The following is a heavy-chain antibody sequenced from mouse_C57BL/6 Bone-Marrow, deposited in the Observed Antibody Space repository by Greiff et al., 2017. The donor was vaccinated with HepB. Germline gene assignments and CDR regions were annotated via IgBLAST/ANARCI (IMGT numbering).Heavy chain of an antibody. Sequence: EVKLVESGAGLVKPGGSLKLSCAASGFTFSSYAMSWVRQTPEKRLEWVAYISSGGDYIYYADTVKGRFTISRDNARNTLYLQMSSLKSEDTAMYYCTRRGGVVYFDYWGQGTTLTVSS. D-gene: IGHD1-1*01. J-gene: IGHJ2*01. CDR3: TRRGGVVYFDY. CDR2: ISSGGDYI. CDR1: GFTFSSYA. V-gene: IGHV5-9-1*02.